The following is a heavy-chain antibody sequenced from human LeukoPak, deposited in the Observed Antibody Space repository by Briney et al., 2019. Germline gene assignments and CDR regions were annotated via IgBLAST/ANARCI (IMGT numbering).Heavy chain of an antibody. J-gene: IGHJ4*02. Sequence: SVKVSCKASGGTFSSYAISWVRQAPGQGLERMGGIIPIFGTANYAQKFQGRVTITTDESTSTAYMELSSLRSEDTAVYYCAGTHGDYGDSNSDYWGQGTLVTVSS. CDR3: AGTHGDYGDSNSDY. CDR1: GGTFSSYA. CDR2: IIPIFGTA. V-gene: IGHV1-69*05. D-gene: IGHD4-17*01.